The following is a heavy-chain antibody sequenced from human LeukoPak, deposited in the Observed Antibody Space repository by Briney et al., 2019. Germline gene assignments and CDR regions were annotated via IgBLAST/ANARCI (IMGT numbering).Heavy chain of an antibody. J-gene: IGHJ6*02. Sequence: PGGSLRLSCAASGFTFSSYWMNWARQAPGKGLEWVASINHNGNVNYYVDSVKGRFTISRDNAKNSLYLQMNSLRAEDTAVYYCARDRYDFWSGYPNYYYGMDVWGQGTTVTVSS. CDR1: GFTFSSYW. CDR3: ARDRYDFWSGYPNYYYGMDV. D-gene: IGHD3-3*01. V-gene: IGHV3-7*03. CDR2: INHNGNVN.